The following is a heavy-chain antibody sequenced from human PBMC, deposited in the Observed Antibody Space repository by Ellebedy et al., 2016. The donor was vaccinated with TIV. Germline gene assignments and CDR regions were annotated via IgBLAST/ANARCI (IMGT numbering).Heavy chain of an antibody. Sequence: MPSETLSLTCAVYGGSFSGYYWSWIRQPPGKGLEWIGEINHSGSTNYNPSLKSRVTISVDTSKNQFSLKLSSVTAADTAVYYCARGAGIRFGEDGTSDYWGQGTLVTVSS. J-gene: IGHJ4*02. D-gene: IGHD3-16*01. CDR3: ARGAGIRFGEDGTSDY. V-gene: IGHV4-34*01. CDR1: GGSFSGYY. CDR2: INHSGST.